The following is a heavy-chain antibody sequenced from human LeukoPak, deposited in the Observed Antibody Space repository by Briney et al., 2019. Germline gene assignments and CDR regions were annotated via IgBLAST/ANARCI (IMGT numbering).Heavy chain of an antibody. CDR3: AREPTPPYGGNPGPFDY. D-gene: IGHD4-23*01. CDR1: GFTFSSYA. CDR2: ISGSGGST. V-gene: IGHV3-23*01. J-gene: IGHJ4*02. Sequence: GGSLRLSCAASGFTFSSYAMNWVRQAPGKGLEWVSAISGSGGSTYYADSMKGRFTISRDNSKNTLYLQMNSLRAEDTAVYYCAREPTPPYGGNPGPFDYWGQGTLVTVSS.